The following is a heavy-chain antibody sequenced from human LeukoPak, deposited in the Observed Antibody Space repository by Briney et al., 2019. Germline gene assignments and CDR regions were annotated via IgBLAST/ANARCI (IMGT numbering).Heavy chain of an antibody. CDR1: GFTFSSYS. J-gene: IGHJ4*02. Sequence: GGSLRLSCAASGFTFSSYSMTWVRQAPGKGLEWLSSFTSRSRSIYYADSVKGRFTISRDNSKNTLYLQMNSLRAEDTAVYYCARDGSHYYDSSGYYLDYWGQGTLVTVSS. CDR2: FTSRSRSI. V-gene: IGHV3-21*01. CDR3: ARDGSHYYDSSGYYLDY. D-gene: IGHD3-22*01.